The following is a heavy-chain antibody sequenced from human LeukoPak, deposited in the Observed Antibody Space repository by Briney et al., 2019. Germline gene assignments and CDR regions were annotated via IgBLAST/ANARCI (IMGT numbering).Heavy chain of an antibody. Sequence: SGPTLVKPTQTLTLTCTFSGFSLRTRRVGVGWIRQPPGKALEWLALIYWDDDKRYSPSLKSRLTITKDTSKNQVVLTMTNMDPVDAATYYCAHSGQLPPWFDYWGQGTLATVSS. CDR1: GFSLRTRRVG. CDR2: IYWDDDK. J-gene: IGHJ4*02. D-gene: IGHD2-2*01. V-gene: IGHV2-5*02. CDR3: AHSGQLPPWFDY.